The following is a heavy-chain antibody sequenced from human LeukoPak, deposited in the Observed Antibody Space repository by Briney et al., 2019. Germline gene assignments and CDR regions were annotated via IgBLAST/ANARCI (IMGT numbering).Heavy chain of an antibody. Sequence: SVKVSCTASGFTFTSSAMQWVRQARGQRLEWIGWIVVGSANTNYAQKFQERVTITRDMSTSTAYMELSSLRSEDTAVYYCAADRWVGATTFDYWGQGTLVTVSS. D-gene: IGHD1-26*01. J-gene: IGHJ4*02. CDR1: GFTFTSSA. CDR2: IVVGSANT. V-gene: IGHV1-58*02. CDR3: AADRWVGATTFDY.